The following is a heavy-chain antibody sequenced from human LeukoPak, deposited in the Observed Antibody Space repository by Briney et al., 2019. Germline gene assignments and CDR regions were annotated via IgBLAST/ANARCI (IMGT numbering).Heavy chain of an antibody. CDR2: ISGSGGST. J-gene: IGHJ3*02. CDR3: AKDLLTTGYSYGYGAFDI. V-gene: IGHV3-23*01. CDR1: GFTFSSYA. Sequence: GGSLRLSCAASGFTFSSYAMSWVRQAPGKGLEWVSAISGSGGSTYYADSVKGRFTIFRDNSKNTLYLQMNSLRAEDTAVYYCAKDLLTTGYSYGYGAFDIWGQGTMVTVSS. D-gene: IGHD5-18*01.